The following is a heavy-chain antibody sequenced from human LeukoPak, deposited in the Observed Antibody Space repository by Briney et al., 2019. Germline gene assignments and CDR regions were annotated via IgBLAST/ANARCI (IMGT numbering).Heavy chain of an antibody. D-gene: IGHD3-9*01. CDR2: ISSSGTYA. J-gene: IGHJ5*02. CDR1: GFTFSDYY. Sequence: GGSLRLSCVASGFTFSDYYMSWIRQAPGKGLQYVSYISSSGTYANYANSVKGRFTNSRDNAKNSLYLQMNSLRADDTAVYYCARGGYDILTGTSFFIPWGQGTLVTVSS. V-gene: IGHV3-11*05. CDR3: ARGGYDILTGTSFFIP.